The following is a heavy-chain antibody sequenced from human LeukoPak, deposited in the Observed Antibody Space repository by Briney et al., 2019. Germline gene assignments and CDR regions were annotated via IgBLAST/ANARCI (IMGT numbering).Heavy chain of an antibody. CDR2: FDPEDGET. V-gene: IGHV1-24*01. CDR1: GYTLTELS. J-gene: IGHJ4*02. Sequence: ASVKVSCKASGYTLTELSMHWVRQAPGKGLEWMGGFDPEDGETIYAQKFQGRVTMTEDTSTDTAYMELSSLRSEDTAVYYCATGEPGIAAAGTGFDYWGQGTLVTVSS. D-gene: IGHD6-13*01. CDR3: ATGEPGIAAAGTGFDY.